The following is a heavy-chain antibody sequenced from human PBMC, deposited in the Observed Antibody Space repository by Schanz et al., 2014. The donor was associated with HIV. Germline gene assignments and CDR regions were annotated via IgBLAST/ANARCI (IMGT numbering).Heavy chain of an antibody. J-gene: IGHJ4*02. V-gene: IGHV3-23*01. Sequence: EVQLLESGGGLVQPGGSLRLSCAVSGFTITSYGMSWVRQAPGKGLEWVSTISESGSRSYYADSVNGRFTISRDNSKNTLYLQMTTLRIDDTAVYYCAKPEYDSRGNSQSHFDYWGQGTLVTVS. CDR1: GFTITSYG. D-gene: IGHD3-22*01. CDR2: ISESGSRS. CDR3: AKPEYDSRGNSQSHFDY.